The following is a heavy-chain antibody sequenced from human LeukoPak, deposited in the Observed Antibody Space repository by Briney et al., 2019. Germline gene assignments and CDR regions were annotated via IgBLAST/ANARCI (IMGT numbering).Heavy chain of an antibody. J-gene: IGHJ6*02. V-gene: IGHV3-9*02. CDR1: GFTSDDYA. D-gene: IGHD1-26*01. CDR2: LSWNSGSI. Sequence: PGGSLRLSCAASGFTSDDYAMHWVRQAPGKGLEWVSGLSWNSGSIVYADSVKGRFTLSRDNAKNSLYLQMNSLRAEDTALYYCAKDRSSIVGASDYGMDVWGQGTTVTVSS. CDR3: AKDRSSIVGASDYGMDV.